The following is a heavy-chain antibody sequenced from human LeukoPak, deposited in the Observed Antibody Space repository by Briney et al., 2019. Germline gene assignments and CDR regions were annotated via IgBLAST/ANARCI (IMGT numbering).Heavy chain of an antibody. Sequence: SETLSLTCTVSGGSISSGSYYWSWIRQPAGKGLEWIGRIYTSGSTNYNPSLKSRVTISVDTSKNQFSLKLSSVTAADTAAYYCARDYYDSSGYYFPFDYWGQGTLVTVSS. V-gene: IGHV4-61*02. CDR2: IYTSGST. CDR1: GGSISSGSYY. CDR3: ARDYYDSSGYYFPFDY. J-gene: IGHJ4*02. D-gene: IGHD3-22*01.